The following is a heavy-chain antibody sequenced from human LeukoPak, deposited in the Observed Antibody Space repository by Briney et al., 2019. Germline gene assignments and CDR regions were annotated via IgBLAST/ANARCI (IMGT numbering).Heavy chain of an antibody. Sequence: ASVKVSCKASGYTFTCYYMHWVRQAPGQGLEWMGWINPNSGGTNYAQKFQGRVTMTRDTSISTAYMELSRLRSDDTAVYYCARDTRYYYDSSGYYAQERKYYFDYWGQGTLVTVSS. CDR1: GYTFTCYY. J-gene: IGHJ4*02. D-gene: IGHD3-22*01. CDR2: INPNSGGT. CDR3: ARDTRYYYDSSGYYAQERKYYFDY. V-gene: IGHV1-2*02.